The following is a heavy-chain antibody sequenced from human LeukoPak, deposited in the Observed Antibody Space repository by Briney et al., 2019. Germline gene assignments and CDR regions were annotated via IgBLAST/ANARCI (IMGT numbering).Heavy chain of an antibody. Sequence: SETLSLTCAVYGGSFSGYYWSWIRQPPGKGLEWIGEINHSGSTNYNPSLKSRVTISVDTSKNQFSLKLSSVTAADTAVYYCARVGGRHDFWSGYYTHYYYYYYMDVWGKGTTVTVSS. CDR2: INHSGST. J-gene: IGHJ6*03. CDR3: ARVGGRHDFWSGYYTHYYYYYYMDV. D-gene: IGHD3-3*01. CDR1: GGSFSGYY. V-gene: IGHV4-34*01.